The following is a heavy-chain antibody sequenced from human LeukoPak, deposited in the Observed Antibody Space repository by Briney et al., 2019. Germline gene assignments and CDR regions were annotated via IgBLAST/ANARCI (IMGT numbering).Heavy chain of an antibody. CDR1: GGSFSGYY. CDR3: ARDNYYDSSGYLYYFDY. D-gene: IGHD3-22*01. Sequence: SETLSLTCAVYGGSFSGYYWSWIRQPPGKGLEWIGEINHSGSTNYNPSLKSRVTISVDTSKNQFSLKLSSVTAADTAVYYCARDNYYDSSGYLYYFDYWGQGTLVTVSS. J-gene: IGHJ4*02. V-gene: IGHV4-34*01. CDR2: INHSGST.